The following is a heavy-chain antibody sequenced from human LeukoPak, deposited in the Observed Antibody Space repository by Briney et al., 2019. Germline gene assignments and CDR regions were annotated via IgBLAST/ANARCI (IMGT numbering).Heavy chain of an antibody. CDR3: ARAGEVAARPQYFHY. Sequence: GASVKVSCKASGYTFTSYYMHWVRQAPGQGLEWMGWINPNSGGTDYAQRFQGRVTMTRDTSISTAYMEVTRLRSDDTAVYFCARAGEVAARPQYFHYWGQGTLVTVSS. D-gene: IGHD6-6*01. V-gene: IGHV1-2*02. CDR2: INPNSGGT. J-gene: IGHJ4*02. CDR1: GYTFTSYY.